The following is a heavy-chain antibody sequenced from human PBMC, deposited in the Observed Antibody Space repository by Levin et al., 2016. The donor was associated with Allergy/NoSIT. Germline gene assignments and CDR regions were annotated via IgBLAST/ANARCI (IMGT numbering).Heavy chain of an antibody. V-gene: IGHV1-2*02. Sequence: ASVKVSCKASGYTFTSYGISWVRQAPGQGLEWMGWLNPNSGGTNYAQRFQGRVTMTRDTSVHTAYMELSSLTSDDTAVYYCARGRLSGFDFRVPFDSWGQGTLVPVSS. CDR3: ARGRLSGFDFRVPFDS. CDR1: GYTFTSYG. D-gene: IGHD5-12*01. J-gene: IGHJ4*02. CDR2: LNPNSGGT.